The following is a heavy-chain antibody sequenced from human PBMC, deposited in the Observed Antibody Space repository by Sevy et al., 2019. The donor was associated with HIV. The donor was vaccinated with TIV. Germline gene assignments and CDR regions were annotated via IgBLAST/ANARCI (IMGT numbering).Heavy chain of an antibody. CDR2: IYYSGST. CDR1: GGSISSSSYY. V-gene: IGHV4-39*01. CDR3: ARQYDYVWGSYRPNYYFDY. J-gene: IGHJ4*02. D-gene: IGHD3-16*02. Sequence: SETLSLTCTVSGGSISSSSYYWGWIRQPPGKGLEWIGSIYYSGSTYYHPSLKSRVTISVDTSKNQFSLKLSSVTAADTAVYYCARQYDYVWGSYRPNYYFDYWGQGTLVTVSS.